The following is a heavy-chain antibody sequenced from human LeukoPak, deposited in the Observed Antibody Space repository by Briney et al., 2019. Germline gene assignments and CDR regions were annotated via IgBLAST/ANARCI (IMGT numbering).Heavy chain of an antibody. Sequence: ASVTVSCKASGYTFTSYYMHWVRQAPGQGLEWMGIINPSGGSTSYAQKFQGRVTMTRDMSTSTVYMELSSLRSEDTAVYYCARDFYCSSTSCSYYFDYWGQGTLVTVSS. CDR2: INPSGGST. J-gene: IGHJ4*02. V-gene: IGHV1-46*01. CDR3: ARDFYCSSTSCSYYFDY. CDR1: GYTFTSYY. D-gene: IGHD2-2*01.